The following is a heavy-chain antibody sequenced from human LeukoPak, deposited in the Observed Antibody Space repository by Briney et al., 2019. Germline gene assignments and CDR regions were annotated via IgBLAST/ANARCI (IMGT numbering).Heavy chain of an antibody. D-gene: IGHD3-10*01. V-gene: IGHV1-2*06. J-gene: IGHJ4*02. CDR2: INPKSGGT. CDR1: GYTLTGYY. CDR3: ARERGYYFDF. Sequence: ASVKVSCKPSGYTLTGYYMHWVRQAPGQGLEWMGRINPKSGGTNYAQKFQGRVTMTRDTSISTAYLELSRLRSDDTAVYFCARERGYYFDFWGQGTLVTVSS.